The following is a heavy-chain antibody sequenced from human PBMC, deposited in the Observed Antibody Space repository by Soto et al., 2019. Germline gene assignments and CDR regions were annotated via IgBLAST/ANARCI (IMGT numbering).Heavy chain of an antibody. J-gene: IGHJ3*02. CDR1: GFTFSSYG. Sequence: QVQLVESGGGVVQPGRSLRLSCAASGFTFSSYGMHWVRQAPGKGLEWVAVIWYDGSNKYYADSVKGRFTISRDNSKNTLYLQMNSLRAEDTAVYYCARDRLVGDDAFDIWGQVTMVTVSS. D-gene: IGHD1-26*01. CDR3: ARDRLVGDDAFDI. CDR2: IWYDGSNK. V-gene: IGHV3-33*01.